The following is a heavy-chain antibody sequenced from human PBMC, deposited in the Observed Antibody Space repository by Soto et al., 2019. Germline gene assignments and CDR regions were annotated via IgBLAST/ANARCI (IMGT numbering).Heavy chain of an antibody. CDR1: GGSISSDDYY. CDR2: IYYSGST. CDR3: ARDSTYYFDSSGSAVRAFDI. Sequence: QVQLQESGPGLVKPSQTLSLTCTVSGGSISSDDYYWSWIRQPPGKGLEWIGYIYYSGSTYYNPSLKSRLTISLDTSKNQFSLKLSSVTAADTAVCYCARDSTYYFDSSGSAVRAFDIWGQGTMVTVSS. D-gene: IGHD3-22*01. V-gene: IGHV4-30-4*01. J-gene: IGHJ3*02.